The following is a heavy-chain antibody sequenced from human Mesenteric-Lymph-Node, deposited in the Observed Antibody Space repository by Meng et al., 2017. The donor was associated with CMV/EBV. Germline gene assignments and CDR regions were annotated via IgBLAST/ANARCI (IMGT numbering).Heavy chain of an antibody. V-gene: IGHV3-74*01. D-gene: IGHD3-3*01. Sequence: GGSLRLSCAASGFTFSSYWMHWVRQAPGKGLVWVSRINTDGSSTSYADSVKGRFTISRDNAKNTLDLQMNSLRAEDTAVYNCAKDYDFWSGYPKYYYYGMDVWGQGTTVTVSS. CDR3: AKDYDFWSGYPKYYYYGMDV. CDR2: INTDGSST. CDR1: GFTFSSYW. J-gene: IGHJ6*02.